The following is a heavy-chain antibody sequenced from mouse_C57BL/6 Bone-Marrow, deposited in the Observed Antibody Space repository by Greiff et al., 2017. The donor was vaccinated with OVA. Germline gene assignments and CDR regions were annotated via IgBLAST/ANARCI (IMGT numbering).Heavy chain of an antibody. CDR2: ISPRSGNT. Sequence: QVQLQQSGAELARPGASVKLSCKASGYTFTSYGISWVKQRTGQGLEWIGEISPRSGNTYYNEKFKGKATLTADKSSSTAYMELRSLTSEDSAVYFCARVGGSWFAYWGQGTLVTVSA. CDR3: ARVGGSWFAY. V-gene: IGHV1-81*01. J-gene: IGHJ3*01. CDR1: GYTFTSYG.